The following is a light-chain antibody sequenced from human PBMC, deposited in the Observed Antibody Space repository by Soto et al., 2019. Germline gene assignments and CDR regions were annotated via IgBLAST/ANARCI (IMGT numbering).Light chain of an antibody. CDR1: SSDVGGYNY. J-gene: IGLJ1*01. CDR2: DVS. Sequence: QSALTQPASVSGSPGQSITISCTGTSSDVGGYNYVSWYQQHPGKAPKLMIYDVSNRPSGVSNRFSGSKSGNTASLTISGLQAEDEADYYCSSYTSSSLEVFGTVTKVTVL. CDR3: SSYTSSSLEV. V-gene: IGLV2-14*01.